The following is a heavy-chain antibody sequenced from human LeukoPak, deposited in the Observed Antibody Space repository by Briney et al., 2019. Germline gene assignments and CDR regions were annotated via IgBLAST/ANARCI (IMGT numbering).Heavy chain of an antibody. V-gene: IGHV3-33*01. CDR2: IWYDGSNK. CDR1: GFTFSSYG. D-gene: IGHD2-2*02. CDR3: ARDLGYCSSTSCHTGGYYYYYYGMDV. J-gene: IGHJ6*02. Sequence: GGSLRLSCAASGFTFSSYGMHWVRQAPGKGLEWVAVIWYDGSNKYYADSVKGRFTISRDNSKNTLYLQMNSLRAEDTAVYYCARDLGYCSSTSCHTGGYYYYYYGMDVWGQGTTVTVSS.